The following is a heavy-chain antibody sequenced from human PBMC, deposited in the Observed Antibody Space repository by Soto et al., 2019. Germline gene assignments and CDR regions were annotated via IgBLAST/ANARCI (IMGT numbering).Heavy chain of an antibody. CDR2: ISYDGSNK. J-gene: IGHJ4*02. CDR1: GFTFSSYA. V-gene: IGHV3-30*04. Sequence: GGSLRLSGAASGFTFSSYAMHWVRQAPGKGLEWVAVISYDGSNKYYADSVKGRFTISRDNSKNTLYLQMNSLRAEDTAVYYCARDQMGFDYWGQGTLVTVSS. D-gene: IGHD2-8*01. CDR3: ARDQMGFDY.